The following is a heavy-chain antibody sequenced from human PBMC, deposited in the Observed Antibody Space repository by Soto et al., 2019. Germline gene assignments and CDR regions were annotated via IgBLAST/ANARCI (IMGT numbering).Heavy chain of an antibody. CDR3: ATVVIPGTRHTDFDS. D-gene: IGHD2-21*01. CDR1: RSYVNTFH. J-gene: IGHJ5*01. CDR2: IFPNGNT. V-gene: IGHV4-4*07. Sequence: PSETLSLTCTVSRSYVNTFHWSWVRQPAGKGLEWIGRIFPNGNTDYSPSLKSRVTLSVDTSKNQISLNLTSVTAADMAVYYCATVVIPGTRHTDFDSRGQGVSVTVSS.